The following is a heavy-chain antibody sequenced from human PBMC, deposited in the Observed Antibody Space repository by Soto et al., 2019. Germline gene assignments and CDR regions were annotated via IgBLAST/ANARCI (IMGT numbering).Heavy chain of an antibody. CDR1: GFTFSTYW. J-gene: IGHJ4*02. Sequence: EVQLVESGGGLVQPGGSLGLSCAASGFTFSTYWMTWVRQAPGKGLEWVANIKQDGSEYYYVGSVKGRFTISRDNAKNSLYLQMNSLRAEDTAVYYCARGAFPTWGSYPLDYWGQGTLVTVSS. D-gene: IGHD3-16*02. V-gene: IGHV3-7*04. CDR3: ARGAFPTWGSYPLDY. CDR2: IKQDGSEY.